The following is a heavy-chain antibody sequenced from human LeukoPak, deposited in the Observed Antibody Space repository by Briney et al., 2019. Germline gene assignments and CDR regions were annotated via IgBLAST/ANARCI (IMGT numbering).Heavy chain of an antibody. CDR2: IYYSGST. D-gene: IGHD3-3*01. V-gene: IGHV4-39*01. CDR3: ARHFDYSYYGMDV. CDR1: GGSNSSSSYY. Sequence: SETLSLTCTVSGGSNSSSSYYWGWIRQPPGEGLEWIGSIYYSGSTYYNPSLKSRVTISVDTSKNQFSLKLSSVTAADTAVYYCARHFDYSYYGMDVWGQGTTVTVSS. J-gene: IGHJ6*02.